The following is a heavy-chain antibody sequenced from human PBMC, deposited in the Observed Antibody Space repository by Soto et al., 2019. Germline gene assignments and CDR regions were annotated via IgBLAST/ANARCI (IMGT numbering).Heavy chain of an antibody. CDR1: GFTFSSYA. CDR2: ISGSGGST. J-gene: IGHJ3*02. V-gene: IGHV3-23*01. D-gene: IGHD3-22*01. Sequence: GESLKISCAASGFTFSSYAMSWVRQAPGKGLEWVSAISGSGGSTYYADSVKGRFTISRDNSKNTLYLQMNSLRAEDTAVYYCAKVGSTLYYYDSSGYLTTSDAFDIWGQGTMVTVSS. CDR3: AKVGSTLYYYDSSGYLTTSDAFDI.